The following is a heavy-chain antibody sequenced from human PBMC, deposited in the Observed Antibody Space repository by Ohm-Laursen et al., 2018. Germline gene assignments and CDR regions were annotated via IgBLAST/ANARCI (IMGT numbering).Heavy chain of an antibody. CDR1: GGSISSYY. Sequence: TLSLTRPVSGGSISSYYWTWIRQPPGKGLEWIGYIYYSGSTNYNPSLKSRVTISVDTSKNQFSLKLSSVTAADTAVYYCARQESSGWYPDYWGQGTLVTVSS. CDR2: IYYSGST. CDR3: ARQESSGWYPDY. V-gene: IGHV4-59*08. J-gene: IGHJ4*02. D-gene: IGHD6-19*01.